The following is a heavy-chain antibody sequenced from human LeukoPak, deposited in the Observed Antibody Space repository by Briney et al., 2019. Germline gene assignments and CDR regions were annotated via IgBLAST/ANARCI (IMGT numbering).Heavy chain of an antibody. Sequence: SETLSLTCTVSGGSISSYYWGWTRQPPGKGLEWIGSIYYSGSTYYNPSLKSRVTISVDTSKNQFSLKLSSVTAADTAVYYCARELLRSYYYYGMDVWGQGTTVTVSS. J-gene: IGHJ6*02. D-gene: IGHD1-26*01. CDR2: IYYSGST. CDR3: ARELLRSYYYYGMDV. CDR1: GGSISSYY. V-gene: IGHV4-39*01.